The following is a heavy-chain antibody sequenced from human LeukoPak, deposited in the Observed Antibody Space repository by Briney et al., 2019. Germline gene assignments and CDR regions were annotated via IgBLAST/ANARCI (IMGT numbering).Heavy chain of an antibody. V-gene: IGHV3-23*01. Sequence: GGSLRLSCAASGFTFNNYAMSWVRQAPGKGLEWVSAISGSGGSTYYADSVKGRFTISRDNSKNTLYLQMNSLRAEDTAVYYCAKDRSPPPLSYCSSTSCYGYFDYWGQGTLVTVSS. CDR1: GFTFNNYA. CDR3: AKDRSPPPLSYCSSTSCYGYFDY. CDR2: ISGSGGST. J-gene: IGHJ4*02. D-gene: IGHD2-2*01.